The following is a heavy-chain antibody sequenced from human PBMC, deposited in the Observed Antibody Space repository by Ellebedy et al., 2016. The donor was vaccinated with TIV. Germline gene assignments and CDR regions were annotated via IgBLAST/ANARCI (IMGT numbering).Heavy chain of an antibody. CDR3: ARVMGGLAPFYYYMEV. CDR2: IFYKGNT. D-gene: IGHD6-25*01. J-gene: IGHJ6*03. CDR1: GGSLSPAGYS. V-gene: IGHV4-31*03. Sequence: SETLSLTXSVSGGSLSPAGYSCIWIRQPPVTRLDWIAYIFYKGNTYYNPSLRSRLTITIDTSSNQFSLKLTSVTAADTAVYFCARVMGGLAPFYYYMEVWGKGTTVTVSS.